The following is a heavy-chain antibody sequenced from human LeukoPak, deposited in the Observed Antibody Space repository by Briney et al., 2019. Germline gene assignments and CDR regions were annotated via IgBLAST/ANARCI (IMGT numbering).Heavy chain of an antibody. CDR2: IKQDGSEK. CDR3: ARDRYSYGANYYYYYGMDV. D-gene: IGHD5-18*01. V-gene: IGHV3-7*01. Sequence: GGSLRLSCAASGFTFSSYWMSWVRQAPGKGLEWVANIKQDGSEKYYVDSVKGRFTISRDNAKNSLYLQMNSLRAEDTTVYYCARDRYSYGANYYYYYGMDVWGQGTTVTVSS. J-gene: IGHJ6*02. CDR1: GFTFSSYW.